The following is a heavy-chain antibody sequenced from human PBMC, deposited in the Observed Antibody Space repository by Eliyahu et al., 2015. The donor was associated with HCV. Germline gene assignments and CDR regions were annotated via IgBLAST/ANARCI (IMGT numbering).Heavy chain of an antibody. CDR2: IYSSGGT. Sequence: QVQLQESGPGLVKPSETLSLTCTVSGGSISSYYWSWIRQPAGKGLEWIGRIYSSGGTKYNPSLKSRVTMSVDTSKNQFSLKLSSVTAADTAVYYCAREGVDFWSGYQYYFDYWGQGTLVTVSS. J-gene: IGHJ4*02. CDR1: GGSISSYY. D-gene: IGHD3-3*01. CDR3: AREGVDFWSGYQYYFDY. V-gene: IGHV4-4*07.